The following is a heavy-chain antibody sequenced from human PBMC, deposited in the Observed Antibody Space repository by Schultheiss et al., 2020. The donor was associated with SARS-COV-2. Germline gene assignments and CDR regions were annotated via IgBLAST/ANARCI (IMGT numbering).Heavy chain of an antibody. D-gene: IGHD6-13*01. CDR1: GFTFSMYD. Sequence: GESLKISCAASGFTFSMYDFHWVRQAPGKGLEWVAVISYDGSNKYYADSVKGRFTISRDNSKNTLYLQMDSLRGEDTAVYYCARSIAAAGQDYYYYGMDVWGQGTTVTVSS. J-gene: IGHJ6*02. V-gene: IGHV3-30-3*01. CDR3: ARSIAAAGQDYYYYGMDV. CDR2: ISYDGSNK.